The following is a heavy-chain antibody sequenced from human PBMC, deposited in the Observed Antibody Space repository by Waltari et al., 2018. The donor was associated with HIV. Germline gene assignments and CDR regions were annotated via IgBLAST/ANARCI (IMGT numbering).Heavy chain of an antibody. J-gene: IGHJ4*02. CDR2: ISKAGTKK. CDR3: ARGIYCGSDCYSGLDS. CDR1: GLLVSDYT. V-gene: IGHV3-30-3*01. D-gene: IGHD2-21*02. Sequence: QVQLVESGGGVVQPGRSLRLSCAASGLLVSDYTMHWVRQAPGKGLGWVGVISKAGTKKYYADSVKGRFTISRDNSNNALYLQMNSLTVEDTAVYYCARGIYCGSDCYSGLDSWGQGSLVTVSS.